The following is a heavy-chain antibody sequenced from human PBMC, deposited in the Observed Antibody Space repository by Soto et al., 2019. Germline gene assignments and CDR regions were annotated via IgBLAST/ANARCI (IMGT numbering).Heavy chain of an antibody. CDR1: GFTFSSYA. Sequence: GGSLRLSCAASGFTFSSYAMSWVRQAPGKGLEWVSAISGSGGSTYYADSVKGRCTISRENSKNTRYVQMNSRRAEDTDVYYCAKKDYGDYVGRRYFQHWGQGTLVTVSS. CDR3: AKKDYGDYVGRRYFQH. J-gene: IGHJ1*01. CDR2: ISGSGGST. D-gene: IGHD4-17*01. V-gene: IGHV3-23*01.